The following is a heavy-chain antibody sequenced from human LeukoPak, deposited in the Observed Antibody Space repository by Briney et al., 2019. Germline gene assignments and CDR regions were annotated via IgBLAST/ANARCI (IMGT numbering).Heavy chain of an antibody. J-gene: IGHJ3*02. CDR2: ISSSSSTI. CDR3: ARGSSSWFPDDAFDI. Sequence: PGGSLRLSCAASGFTFSSYSMNWVRQAPGKGLEWVSYISSSSSTIYYADSVKGRFTISRDNAKNSLYLQMNSLRAEDTAVYYCARGSSSWFPDDAFDIWGQGTMVTVSS. V-gene: IGHV3-48*01. D-gene: IGHD6-13*01. CDR1: GFTFSSYS.